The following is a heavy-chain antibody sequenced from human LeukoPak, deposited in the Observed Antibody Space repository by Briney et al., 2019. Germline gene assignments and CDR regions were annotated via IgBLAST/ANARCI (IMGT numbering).Heavy chain of an antibody. V-gene: IGHV1-18*01. CDR3: ARGPKSSGFAEGDY. CDR1: GYTFISYD. J-gene: IGHJ4*02. Sequence: ASVKVSCKASGYTFISYDTNWVRQAAGQGLEWMGWISAYNGNTNYAQKLQGRFTMTTDTSTSTAYMELRSLRSDDTAVYYCARGPKSSGFAEGDYWGQGTLVTVSS. D-gene: IGHD3-22*01. CDR2: ISAYNGNT.